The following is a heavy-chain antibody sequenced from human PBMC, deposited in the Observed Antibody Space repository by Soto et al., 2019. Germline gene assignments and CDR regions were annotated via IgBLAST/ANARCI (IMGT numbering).Heavy chain of an antibody. CDR2: IGTAGDP. J-gene: IGHJ3*02. CDR1: GFTFSSYD. CDR3: ARESRDGYNFAFDI. V-gene: IGHV3-13*05. D-gene: IGHD5-12*01. Sequence: PGGSLRLSCAASGFTFSSYDMHWARQATGKGLEWVSAIGTAGDPYYPGSVKGRFTISRENAKNSLYLQMNSLRAGDTAVYYCARESRDGYNFAFDIWGQGTMVTVSS.